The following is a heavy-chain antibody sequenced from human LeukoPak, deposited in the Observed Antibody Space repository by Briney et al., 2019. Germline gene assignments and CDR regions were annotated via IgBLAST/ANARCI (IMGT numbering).Heavy chain of an antibody. CDR3: ASQSYGLFEY. D-gene: IGHD3-10*01. Sequence: GGSLRLSCAASGFTFTSYWMSWVRQAPGKGLEWVASIKQDGSEKYYVDSVKGRFTISRDNAKNSLYLQVNSLRAEDTAVYYCASQSYGLFEYWGQGTLVTVSS. V-gene: IGHV3-7*01. CDR2: IKQDGSEK. CDR1: GFTFTSYW. J-gene: IGHJ4*02.